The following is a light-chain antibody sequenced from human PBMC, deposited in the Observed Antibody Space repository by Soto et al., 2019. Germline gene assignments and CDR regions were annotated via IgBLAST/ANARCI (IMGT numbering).Light chain of an antibody. CDR3: CSYAGSSAWV. J-gene: IGLJ3*02. V-gene: IGLV2-23*01. Sequence: QSVLTQPASVSGSPGQSITISCTGTSSDVGRYNLVSWYQQHPGKAPKLMIYDGSKRPSGVSNRFSGSKSGNTASLTISWLQDEDEADYYCCSYAGSSAWVFVGGTKLTVL. CDR2: DGS. CDR1: SSDVGRYNL.